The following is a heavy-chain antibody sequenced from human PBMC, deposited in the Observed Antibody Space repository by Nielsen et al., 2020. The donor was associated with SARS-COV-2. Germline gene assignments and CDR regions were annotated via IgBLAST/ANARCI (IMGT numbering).Heavy chain of an antibody. CDR3: ASCIAVAGTCDAFDI. V-gene: IGHV4-4*02. Sequence: SETLSLTCAVSGGSISSSNWWGWVRQPPGKGLEWIGEIYHSGNTNYNPSHKSRITISVDKSKNQFPLKLSSVTAADTAVYYCASCIAVAGTCDAFDIWGQGTMVTVSS. CDR2: IYHSGNT. D-gene: IGHD6-19*01. J-gene: IGHJ3*02. CDR1: GGSISSSNW.